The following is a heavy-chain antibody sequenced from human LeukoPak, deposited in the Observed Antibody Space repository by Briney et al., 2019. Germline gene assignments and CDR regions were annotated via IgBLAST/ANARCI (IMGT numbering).Heavy chain of an antibody. CDR2: IYSGGST. Sequence: PGGSLRLSCAASGFTVGSNYMSWVRQAPGKGLEWVSVIYSGGSTYYADSVKGRFTISRDNSKNTLYLQMNSLRAEDTAVYYCARLLSDAFDIWGQGTMVTVSS. CDR1: GFTVGSNY. CDR3: ARLLSDAFDI. J-gene: IGHJ3*02. V-gene: IGHV3-66*04. D-gene: IGHD2-8*01.